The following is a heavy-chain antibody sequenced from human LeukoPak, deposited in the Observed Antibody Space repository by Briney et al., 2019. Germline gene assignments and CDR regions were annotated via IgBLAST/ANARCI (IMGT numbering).Heavy chain of an antibody. CDR1: GFTFSSYA. J-gene: IGHJ4*02. D-gene: IGHD2-2*02. Sequence: GGSLRLSCAASGFTFSSYAMSWVRQAPGKGLEWVSAISGSGGSTYYADSVKGRFTISRDNSKNTLYLQMNSLRAEDTAVYYCAKDRYNCSSTSCYTNYFDYWGQGTLVTVSS. CDR2: ISGSGGST. CDR3: AKDRYNCSSTSCYTNYFDY. V-gene: IGHV3-23*01.